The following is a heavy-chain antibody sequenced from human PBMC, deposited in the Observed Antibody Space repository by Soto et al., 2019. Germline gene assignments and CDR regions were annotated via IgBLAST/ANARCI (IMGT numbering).Heavy chain of an antibody. V-gene: IGHV4-34*01. CDR3: ARAIAAAGRADY. CDR2: INHSGST. Sequence: NPSETLSLTCAVYGGSFSGYYWSWIRQPPGKGLEWIGEINHSGSTNYNPSLKSRVTISVDTSKNQFSLKLSSVTAADTAVYYCARAIAAAGRADYWGQGTLVTVSS. D-gene: IGHD6-13*01. J-gene: IGHJ4*02. CDR1: GGSFSGYY.